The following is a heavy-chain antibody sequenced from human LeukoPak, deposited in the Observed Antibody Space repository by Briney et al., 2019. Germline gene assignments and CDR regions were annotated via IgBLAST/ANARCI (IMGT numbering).Heavy chain of an antibody. J-gene: IGHJ4*02. D-gene: IGHD3-22*01. V-gene: IGHV3-33*06. Sequence: GRSLRLSCAASGFTFSSYGMHWVRQAPGKGLEWVAVIWYDGSNKYYADSVKGRFTISRDNSKNTLYLQMNSLRAEDTAVYYCAKGYLDSSGYHTNYLDYWGQGTLVTVSS. CDR3: AKGYLDSSGYHTNYLDY. CDR1: GFTFSSYG. CDR2: IWYDGSNK.